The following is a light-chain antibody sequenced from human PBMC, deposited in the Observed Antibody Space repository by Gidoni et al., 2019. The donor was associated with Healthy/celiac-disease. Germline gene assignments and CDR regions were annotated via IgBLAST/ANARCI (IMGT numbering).Light chain of an antibody. V-gene: IGKV3-20*01. Sequence: EIVLTQSPGTLSLSPGERATLSYRASQSVSSSYLAWYQQKPGQAPRLLIYGASSRATGIPDRFSGSGSGTDFTLTISRLEPEDFAVYYCQQYGSSPFTFGPXTKVDIK. CDR2: GAS. J-gene: IGKJ3*01. CDR3: QQYGSSPFT. CDR1: QSVSSSY.